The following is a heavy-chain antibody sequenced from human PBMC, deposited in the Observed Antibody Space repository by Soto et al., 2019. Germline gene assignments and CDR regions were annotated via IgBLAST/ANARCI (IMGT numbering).Heavy chain of an antibody. D-gene: IGHD3-9*01. CDR3: ARLEGLATISYYFDF. Sequence: QLQLQESGPGLVKPSETLSLTCSVSDDSINSDKYYWGWIHQPPGKGLEWIGRIYYRGNAYYNPYLQTRVTISLDKSRSQFSLKLNSVTAADSAVYFCARLEGLATISYYFDFWGPGALVTVSS. V-gene: IGHV4-39*01. CDR2: IYYRGNA. CDR1: DDSINSDKYY. J-gene: IGHJ4*02.